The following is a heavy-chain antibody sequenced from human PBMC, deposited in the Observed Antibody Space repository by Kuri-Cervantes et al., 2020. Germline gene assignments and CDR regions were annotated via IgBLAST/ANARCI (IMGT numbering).Heavy chain of an antibody. Sequence: ASVKVSCKASGYTFTSYAMHWVRQAPGQRLEWMGWINAGNGNTKYSQKFQGRVTITRDASASTAYMELSSPRSEDTAVYYCARAALRYFPLPYWGQGTLVTVSS. CDR2: INAGNGNT. J-gene: IGHJ4*02. CDR3: ARAALRYFPLPY. D-gene: IGHD3-9*01. CDR1: GYTFTSYA. V-gene: IGHV1-3*01.